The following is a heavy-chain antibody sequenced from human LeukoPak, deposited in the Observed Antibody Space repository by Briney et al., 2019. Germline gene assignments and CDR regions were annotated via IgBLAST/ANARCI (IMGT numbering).Heavy chain of an antibody. Sequence: SETLSLTCAVYGGSFSGFYWSWIRQPPGRGLEWIGEINHSGSTNYNPSLKSRVTISVDTSKNQFSLKLSSVTAADTAVCYCARLARARWFDPWGQGTLVTVSS. CDR2: INHSGST. CDR1: GGSFSGFY. V-gene: IGHV4-34*01. CDR3: ARLARARWFDP. J-gene: IGHJ5*02.